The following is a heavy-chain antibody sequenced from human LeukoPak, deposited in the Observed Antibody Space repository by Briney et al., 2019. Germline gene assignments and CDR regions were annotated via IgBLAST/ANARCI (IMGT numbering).Heavy chain of an antibody. CDR3: ARVAATGTNWFDP. D-gene: IGHD2-15*01. V-gene: IGHV3-48*01. J-gene: IGHJ5*02. CDR1: GFTFSSYS. CDR2: ISSSSSTI. Sequence: QPGGSLRLSCAASGFTFSSYSMNWVRQAPGKGLEWVSCISSSSSTIYYADSVKGRFTISRDNAKNSLYLQMNSLRAEDTAVYYCARVAATGTNWFDPWGQGTLVTVSS.